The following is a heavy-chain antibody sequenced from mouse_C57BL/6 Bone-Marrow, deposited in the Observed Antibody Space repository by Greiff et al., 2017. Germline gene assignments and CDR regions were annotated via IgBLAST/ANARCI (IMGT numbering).Heavy chain of an antibody. CDR1: GFNIKDDY. CDR2: IDPENGDT. Sequence: DVKLVESGAELVRPGASVKLSCTASGFNIKDDYMHWVKQRPEQGLEWIGWIDPENGDTEYASKFQGKATITADTSSNTAYLQLSSLTSEDTAVYYCTTTVVARFDYWGQGTTLTVSS. D-gene: IGHD1-1*01. V-gene: IGHV14-4*01. J-gene: IGHJ2*01. CDR3: TTTVVARFDY.